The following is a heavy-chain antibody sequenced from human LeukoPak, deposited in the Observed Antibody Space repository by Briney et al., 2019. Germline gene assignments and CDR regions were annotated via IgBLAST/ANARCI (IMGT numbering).Heavy chain of an antibody. CDR3: ARADMTTPTRYFDL. CDR1: NYTFTSYG. J-gene: IGHJ2*01. V-gene: IGHV1-18*01. Sequence: APMKVSCKASNYTFTSYGISWVRQAPGQGLEWMGWISAYNDNTNYAQKLQGRVTMTTDTSTSTAYMELRSLRSDDTAVYYCARADMTTPTRYFDLWGRGTLVTVSS. D-gene: IGHD4-17*01. CDR2: ISAYNDNT.